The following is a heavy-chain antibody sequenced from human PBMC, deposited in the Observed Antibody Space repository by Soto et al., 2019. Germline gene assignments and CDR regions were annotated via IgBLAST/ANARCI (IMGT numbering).Heavy chain of an antibody. CDR3: ARGYFGSYYLFDY. Sequence: SETLSLTCTVSGGSISSGGYYWSWIRQHPGKGLEWIGYIYYSGSTYYNPSLKSRVTISVDTSKNQFSLKLSSVTAADTAVYYCARGYFGSYYLFDYWGQGTLVTVSS. D-gene: IGHD1-26*01. CDR2: IYYSGST. CDR1: GGSISSGGYY. J-gene: IGHJ4*02. V-gene: IGHV4-31*03.